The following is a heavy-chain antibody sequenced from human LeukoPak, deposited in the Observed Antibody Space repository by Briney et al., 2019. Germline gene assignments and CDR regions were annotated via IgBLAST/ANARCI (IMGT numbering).Heavy chain of an antibody. Sequence: SETLSLTCAVYGGSFSGYYWSWIRQPPGKGLEWIGYIYYSGSTDYNPSLKSRVTLSVDTSKNQFSLKLSSVTAADTAVYYCARGGWSLDYWGQGTLVTVSS. CDR3: ARGGWSLDY. J-gene: IGHJ4*02. CDR1: GGSFSGYY. V-gene: IGHV4-59*01. CDR2: IYYSGST. D-gene: IGHD2-15*01.